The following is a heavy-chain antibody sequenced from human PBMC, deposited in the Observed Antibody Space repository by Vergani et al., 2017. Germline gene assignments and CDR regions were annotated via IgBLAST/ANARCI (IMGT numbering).Heavy chain of an antibody. CDR1: GGSISSGDYY. V-gene: IGHV4-30-4*01. CDR3: ARAPITMVRGGAGTFDI. J-gene: IGHJ3*02. D-gene: IGHD3-10*01. CDR2: IYYSGST. Sequence: QVQLQQWGPGLVKPSQTLSLTCTVSGGSISSGDYYWSWIRQPPGKGLEWIGYIYYSGSTYYNPSPKSRGTISVDTSKNEFSLKLSSVKAADPAVYYCARAPITMVRGGAGTFDIWGQGTMVTVSS.